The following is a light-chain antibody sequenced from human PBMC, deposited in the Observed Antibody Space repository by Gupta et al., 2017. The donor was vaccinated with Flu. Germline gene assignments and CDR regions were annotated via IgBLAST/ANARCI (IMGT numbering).Light chain of an antibody. CDR3: MQGSRWPWA. V-gene: IGKV2-30*01. CDR1: QVLVYSAGNIY. J-gene: IGKJ1*01. Sequence: SGRSCQVLVYSAGNIYSHWFQQRPGLSPRLLIYLVSHRDSVVPNRFSGSGSGTDCTLEISRVEAEDVGVYYCMQGSRWPWAFGQGTKVEIK. CDR2: LVS.